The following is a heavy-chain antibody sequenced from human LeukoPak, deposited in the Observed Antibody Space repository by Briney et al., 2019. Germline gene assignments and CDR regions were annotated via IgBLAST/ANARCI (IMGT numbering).Heavy chain of an antibody. CDR2: IYTSGST. CDR3: ARDRSPPGLGGTEFDL. Sequence: SQTLSLTCTVSGGSISSGSYYWSWIRQPAGKGLDWIGRIYTSGSTNYNPSLKSRVTISVDTSKNQFSLKLSSVTAADTAVYYCARDRSPPGLGGTEFDLWGRGTLGTVSS. V-gene: IGHV4-61*02. CDR1: GGSISSGSYY. J-gene: IGHJ2*01. D-gene: IGHD1-1*01.